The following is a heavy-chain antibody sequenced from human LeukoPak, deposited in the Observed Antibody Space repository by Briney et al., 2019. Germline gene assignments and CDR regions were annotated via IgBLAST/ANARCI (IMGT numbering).Heavy chain of an antibody. Sequence: GGSLRLSCAASGFTFSSYSMNWVRQAPGKGLEWVSSISSSSSYIYYADSVKGRFTISRDNAKNSLYLQMNSLRAEDTAVYYRARVLRYCSSTSCQEEDYWGQGTLVTVSS. CDR1: GFTFSSYS. D-gene: IGHD2-2*01. J-gene: IGHJ4*02. CDR3: ARVLRYCSSTSCQEEDY. V-gene: IGHV3-21*01. CDR2: ISSSSSYI.